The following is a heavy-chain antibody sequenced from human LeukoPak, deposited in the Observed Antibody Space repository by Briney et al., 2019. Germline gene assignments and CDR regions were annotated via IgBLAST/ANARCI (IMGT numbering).Heavy chain of an antibody. V-gene: IGHV4-59*08. CDR2: IYYSGST. CDR1: GGSISTYY. CDR3: ARPDSSSWPPYFDY. J-gene: IGHJ4*02. D-gene: IGHD6-13*01. Sequence: PSETLSLTCTVSGGSISTYYWTWIRQPPGKGLEWIGYIYYSGSTNYNPSLKSRVTISVDTSKNQFSLKLSSVTAADTAVYYCARPDSSSWPPYFDYWGQGTLVTVSS.